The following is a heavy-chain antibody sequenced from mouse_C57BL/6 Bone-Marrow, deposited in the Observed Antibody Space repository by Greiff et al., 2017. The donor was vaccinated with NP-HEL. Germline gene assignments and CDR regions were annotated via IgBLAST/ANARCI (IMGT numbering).Heavy chain of an antibody. D-gene: IGHD2-2*01. CDR1: GYSITSGYY. Sequence: EVKLMESGPGLVKPSQSLSLTCSVTGYSITSGYYWNWIRQFPGNKLEWMGYISYDGSNNYNPSLKNRISITRDTSKNQFFLKLNSVTTEDTATYYCARGDGYGWYFDVWGTGTTVTVSS. J-gene: IGHJ1*03. CDR2: ISYDGSN. CDR3: ARGDGYGWYFDV. V-gene: IGHV3-6*01.